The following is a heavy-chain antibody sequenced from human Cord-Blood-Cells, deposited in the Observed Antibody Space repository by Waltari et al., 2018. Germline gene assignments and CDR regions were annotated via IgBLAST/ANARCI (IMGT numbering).Heavy chain of an antibody. D-gene: IGHD6-13*01. CDR2: ISYDGSNK. CDR3: ARGSRIAAAGGPDY. Sequence: QVQLVESGGGVVQPGRSLRLSCAASGFTFSRYAMHWVRPAPGKGLEGVAVISYDGSNKDYADSVKGRFTISRDNSKNTLYLQMNSLRAEDTAVYYCARGSRIAAAGGPDYWGQGTLVTVSS. CDR1: GFTFSRYA. V-gene: IGHV3-30*04. J-gene: IGHJ4*02.